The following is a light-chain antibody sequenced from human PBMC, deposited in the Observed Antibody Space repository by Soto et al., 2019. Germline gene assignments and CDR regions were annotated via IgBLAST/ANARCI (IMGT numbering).Light chain of an antibody. CDR1: QSISSNS. CDR2: GAS. J-gene: IGKJ5*01. CDR3: QQYGSSHRIS. Sequence: EMVLTQSPGTLSLSPGERATLSCRASQSISSNSLAWYQQKPGQAPRLFIYGASSRATGIPDRFIGSGSGTHFTLTISRLEPEDFALYYCQQYGSSHRISFGQGTRLEIK. V-gene: IGKV3-20*01.